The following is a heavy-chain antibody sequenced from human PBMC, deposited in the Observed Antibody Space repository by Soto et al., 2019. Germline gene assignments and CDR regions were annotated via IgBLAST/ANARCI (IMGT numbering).Heavy chain of an antibody. D-gene: IGHD2-15*01. CDR3: ARDLKEDGRSYWYFDL. CDR2: INPSGGST. CDR1: GYTFTSYY. V-gene: IGHV1-46*01. Sequence: RASVKVSCKASGYTFTSYYMHWVRQAPGQGLEWMGIINPSGGSTSYAQKFQGRVTMTRDTSTSTVYMELSSLRSEDTAVYYCARDLKEDGRSYWYFDLWGRGTLVTVSS. J-gene: IGHJ2*01.